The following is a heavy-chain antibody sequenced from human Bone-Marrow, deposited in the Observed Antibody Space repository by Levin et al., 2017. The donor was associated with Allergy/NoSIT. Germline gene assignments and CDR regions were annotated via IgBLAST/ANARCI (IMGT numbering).Heavy chain of an antibody. CDR3: ARGYYGTGSSGFVRWFDP. J-gene: IGHJ5*02. CDR2: VSYDGSVK. V-gene: IGHV3-30*04. CDR1: GFTFGTYS. Sequence: GGSLRLSCVVSGFTFGTYSMHWVRQAPGKGLEWVAVVSYDGSVKFYRDSAKGRFTISRDNSKSTLYLDMSSLRIEDTAVYECARGYYGTGSSGFVRWFDPWGQGTLVTVSS. D-gene: IGHD3-10*01.